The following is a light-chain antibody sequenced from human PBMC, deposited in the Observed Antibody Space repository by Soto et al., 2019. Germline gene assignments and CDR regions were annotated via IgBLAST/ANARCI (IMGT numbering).Light chain of an antibody. CDR2: DDN. J-gene: IGLJ2*01. CDR3: GTWDESLGAGV. Sequence: QSVLTQPASLSATPGEEVTISCSGRGSNIGRNYGSWYRQFPGTAPQLLIYDDNKRHSGVPDRMSGSRYGTSASLAIAGLQPGDEADYYCGTWDESLGAGVFGGGTKLTVL. CDR1: GSNIGRNY. V-gene: IGLV1-51*01.